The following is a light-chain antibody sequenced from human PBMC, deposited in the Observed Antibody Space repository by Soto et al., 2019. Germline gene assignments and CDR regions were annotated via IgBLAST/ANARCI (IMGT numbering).Light chain of an antibody. CDR1: QSVSSN. J-gene: IGKJ4*01. CDR2: GAS. CDR3: QQYNNWPPLT. V-gene: IGKV3-15*01. Sequence: EIVMTQSPATLSVSPGERATLSCRASQSVSSNLAWYQQKPGQAPRLLIYGASTRATGIPARFSGSGSGTEFTLTIRSLQSEDLAVYYCQQYNNWPPLTVGGGTKVDIK.